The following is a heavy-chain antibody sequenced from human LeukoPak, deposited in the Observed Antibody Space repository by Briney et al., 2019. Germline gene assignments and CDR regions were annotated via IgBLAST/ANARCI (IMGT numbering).Heavy chain of an antibody. CDR1: GFSRSTSGMC. D-gene: IGHD1-26*01. Sequence: SGPTLVHPTQPLTLTCTFSGFSRSTSGMCVSWIRQPPGKALEWLALNDRDDDKYYSTSLKTKLTISKATSTNQVVLTITNMDPVDTATYYCARIVGATDFDYWGQGTLVTVSS. CDR2: NDRDDDK. J-gene: IGHJ4*02. V-gene: IGHV2-70*01. CDR3: ARIVGATDFDY.